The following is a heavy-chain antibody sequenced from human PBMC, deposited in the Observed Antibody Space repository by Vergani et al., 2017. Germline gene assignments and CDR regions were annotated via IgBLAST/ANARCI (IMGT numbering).Heavy chain of an antibody. CDR3: GRYLGGIGGYYIDH. V-gene: IGHV3-23*05. D-gene: IGHD3-10*01. Sequence: EVQLLESGGGLAQPGGSLRLSCAASGFTFSDYSMSWVRQAPGKGLEWVSGIFSRGDSTYYAASVRGRFTISRDNSESTVSLQMSRLRADDTTVYYCGRYLGGIGGYYIDHWGQGTPVTVSS. CDR2: IFSRGDST. CDR1: GFTFSDYS. J-gene: IGHJ4*02.